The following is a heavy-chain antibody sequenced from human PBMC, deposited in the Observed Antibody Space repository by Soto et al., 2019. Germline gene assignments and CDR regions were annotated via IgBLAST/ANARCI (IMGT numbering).Heavy chain of an antibody. CDR1: GGSISGYY. CDR3: ARASTLFGPVLSD. Sequence: SETLSLTCTVSGGSISGYYWSWIRQPPGKGLEWIGYMFYSGSTKYNPSIRSRVTMSVDTSKNQVSLKLPSVTAADTALYYCARASTLFGPVLSDWGQGSLVTVSS. D-gene: IGHD3-3*01. CDR2: MFYSGST. V-gene: IGHV4-59*08. J-gene: IGHJ4*02.